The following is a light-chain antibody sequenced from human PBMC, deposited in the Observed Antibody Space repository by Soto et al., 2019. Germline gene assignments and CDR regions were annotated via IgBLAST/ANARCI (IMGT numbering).Light chain of an antibody. CDR1: SSNIGSTYD. CDR3: QSYDDSLSVHYV. V-gene: IGLV1-40*01. CDR2: GNT. J-gene: IGLJ1*01. Sequence: QSLLTQPPPVSGAPGQRVTISCTGSSSNIGSTYDVQWYQQLPGTAPKLLIHGNTDRPSGVPDRFSGSKSGTSASLAITGLQADDEADYSCQSYDDSLSVHYVFGTGTTVTVL.